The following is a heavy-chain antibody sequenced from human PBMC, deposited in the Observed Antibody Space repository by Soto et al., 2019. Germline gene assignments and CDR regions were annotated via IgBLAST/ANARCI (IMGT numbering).Heavy chain of an antibody. CDR3: ERELGDIVATTHYFDY. Sequence: SVKVSCKAAGGTFSSYTISWVRQAPGQGLEWMGRIIPILGIANYAQKFQGRVTITADKSTSTAYMELSSLRSEDTAVYYCERELGDIVATTHYFDYWGQGTLVTVSS. D-gene: IGHD5-12*01. CDR2: IIPILGIA. V-gene: IGHV1-69*04. CDR1: GGTFSSYT. J-gene: IGHJ4*02.